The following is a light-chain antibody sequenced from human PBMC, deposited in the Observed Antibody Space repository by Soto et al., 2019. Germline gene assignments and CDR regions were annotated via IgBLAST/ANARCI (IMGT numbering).Light chain of an antibody. CDR2: GAS. J-gene: IGKJ1*01. Sequence: DIPMTQSPSSLSASVGDRVTIPCRASQSISTYLNWYQQKPGKAPELLIYGASSLHSGVPSRFSGSGSGTDFTLTISSLQPEDFATYYCQHSYSTPPTFGQGTKVEIK. CDR1: QSISTY. CDR3: QHSYSTPPT. V-gene: IGKV1-39*01.